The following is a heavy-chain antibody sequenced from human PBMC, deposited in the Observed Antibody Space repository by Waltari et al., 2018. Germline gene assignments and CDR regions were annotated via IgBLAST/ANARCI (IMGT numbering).Heavy chain of an antibody. D-gene: IGHD4-17*01. Sequence: KASGGTFSSYAISWVRQAPGQGLEWMGGIIPIFGTANYAQKFQGRVTITADESTSTAYMELSSLRSEDTAVYYCARDRGDYPNWFDPWGQGTLVTVSS. J-gene: IGHJ5*02. CDR3: ARDRGDYPNWFDP. CDR1: GGTFSSYA. CDR2: IIPIFGTA. V-gene: IGHV1-69*01.